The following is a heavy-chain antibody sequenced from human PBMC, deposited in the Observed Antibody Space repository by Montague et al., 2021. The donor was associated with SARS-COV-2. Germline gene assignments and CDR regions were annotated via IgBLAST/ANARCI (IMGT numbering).Heavy chain of an antibody. CDR1: GGSISSGGYY. D-gene: IGHD3-9*01. Sequence: TLSLTCTVSGGSISSGGYYWSWIRQHPGKGLEWIGYIYYRGSTYYXXXLESRVTISVDTSKNQFSLKLSSVTAADTAVYYCAREGGLRYFDWLLRSDYYYYGMDVWGQGTTVTVSS. V-gene: IGHV4-31*03. J-gene: IGHJ6*02. CDR3: AREGGLRYFDWLLRSDYYYYGMDV. CDR2: IYYRGST.